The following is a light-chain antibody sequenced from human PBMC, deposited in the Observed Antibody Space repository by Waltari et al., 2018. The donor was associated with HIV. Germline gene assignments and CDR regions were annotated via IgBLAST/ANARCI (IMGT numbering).Light chain of an antibody. V-gene: IGKV3-15*01. Sequence: DILLTQSPSTLSVSPGVRGTLSCRASQTVGLNLAWYQQRPGQPSKLLVYGASIRASGVSSRFSGSGSGTEFTLTITSVRSEDFAMYFCQQYDVWPLTFGGGTNVDLK. CDR2: GAS. J-gene: IGKJ4*01. CDR1: QTVGLN. CDR3: QQYDVWPLT.